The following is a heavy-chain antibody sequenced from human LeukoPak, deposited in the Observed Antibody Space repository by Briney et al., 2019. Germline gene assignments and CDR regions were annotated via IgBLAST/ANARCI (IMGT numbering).Heavy chain of an antibody. D-gene: IGHD6-13*01. J-gene: IGHJ6*04. Sequence: ASVKVSCTASGGTLSSYAINWVRQAPGQGLEWMGLIIPMYGTTYYAQKFEGRVAISADESTGTAYLEVSSLRSDDTAVYYCAREASGTRGYYYYGLGVWGGGTTVIVSS. CDR1: GGTLSSYA. CDR3: AREASGTRGYYYYGLGV. CDR2: IIPMYGTT. V-gene: IGHV1-69*13.